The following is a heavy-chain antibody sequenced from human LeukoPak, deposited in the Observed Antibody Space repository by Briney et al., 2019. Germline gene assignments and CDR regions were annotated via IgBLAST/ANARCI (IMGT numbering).Heavy chain of an antibody. CDR1: GGSISTYY. CDR3: ARSFSPNYYDLLDY. CDR2: IYYSGST. V-gene: IGHV4-59*01. J-gene: IGHJ4*02. Sequence: PSETLSLTYTVSGGSISTYYWSWIRQPPGKGLEWIGYIYYSGSTNYNPSLKSPVTISLDTSKNQFSLKLNSVTAADTAMYYCARSFSPNYYDLLDYWGQGTLVTVSS. D-gene: IGHD3-22*01.